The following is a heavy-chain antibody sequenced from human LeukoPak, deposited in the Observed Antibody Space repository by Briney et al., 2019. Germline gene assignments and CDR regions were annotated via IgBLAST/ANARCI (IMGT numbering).Heavy chain of an antibody. CDR1: GFTVSMYW. Sequence: GGSLRLSCAASGFTVSMYWMSWVRQAPGKGLEWVANIKHDGSEKFYVDSVKGRFIISRDNAKNSLFLQLNSLRDEDMAVYYCARITGIEAAGDYWGQGTLVTVSS. V-gene: IGHV3-7*04. J-gene: IGHJ4*02. D-gene: IGHD6-25*01. CDR2: IKHDGSEK. CDR3: ARITGIEAAGDY.